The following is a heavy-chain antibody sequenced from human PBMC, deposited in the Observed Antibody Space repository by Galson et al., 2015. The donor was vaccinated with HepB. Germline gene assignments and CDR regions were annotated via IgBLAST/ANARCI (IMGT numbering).Heavy chain of an antibody. J-gene: IGHJ6*03. Sequence: PALVKPTQPLTLTCTFSGFSLSTSGMCVSWLRQPPGKALEWLALIDWDDDKYYSTSLKTRLTISKDTSKNQVVLTMTNMDPVDTATYYCARRKRYYYYYYMDVWAKGTPVTVS. V-gene: IGHV2-70*01. CDR1: GFSLSTSGMC. CDR3: ARRKRYYYYYYMDV. CDR2: IDWDDDK.